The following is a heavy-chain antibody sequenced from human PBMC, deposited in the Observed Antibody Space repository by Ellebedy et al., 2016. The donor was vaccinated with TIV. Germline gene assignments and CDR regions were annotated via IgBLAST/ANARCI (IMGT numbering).Heavy chain of an antibody. Sequence: GESLKISXAASGFIFSSYAMSWVRQAPGKGLEWISAISGSGGSTYHADSVKGRFTISRDNSKNTLYLQTNSLRVEDTAVYYCATPSYSSSRYVGYWGQGTLVTVYS. D-gene: IGHD6-13*01. V-gene: IGHV3-23*01. CDR2: ISGSGGST. CDR3: ATPSYSSSRYVGY. J-gene: IGHJ4*02. CDR1: GFIFSSYA.